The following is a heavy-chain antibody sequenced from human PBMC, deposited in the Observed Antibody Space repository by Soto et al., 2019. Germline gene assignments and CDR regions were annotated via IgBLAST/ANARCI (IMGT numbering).Heavy chain of an antibody. CDR2: IWYDGSNK. J-gene: IGHJ4*02. CDR1: GFTFSSYG. D-gene: IGHD6-19*01. V-gene: IGHV3-33*06. CDR3: AKEQLQWLVREFDY. Sequence: PGGSLRLSCAASGFTFSSYGMHWVRQAPGKGLEWAAVIWYDGSNKYYADSVKGRFTISRDNSKNTLYLQMNSLRAEDTAVYYCAKEQLQWLVREFDYWGQGTLVTSPQ.